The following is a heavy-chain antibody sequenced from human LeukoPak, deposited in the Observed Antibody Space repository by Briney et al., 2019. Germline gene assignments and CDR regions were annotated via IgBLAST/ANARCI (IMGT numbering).Heavy chain of an antibody. CDR2: IWYDGSNK. J-gene: IGHJ3*02. V-gene: IGHV3-33*01. Sequence: GGSLRLSCAASGFTFGSYGMHWVRQAPGKGLEWVAVIWYDGSNKYYADSVKGRFTISRDNSKNTLYLQMNSLRAEDTAVYYCARDSGGDAFDIWGQGTMVTVSS. D-gene: IGHD3-16*01. CDR1: GFTFGSYG. CDR3: ARDSGGDAFDI.